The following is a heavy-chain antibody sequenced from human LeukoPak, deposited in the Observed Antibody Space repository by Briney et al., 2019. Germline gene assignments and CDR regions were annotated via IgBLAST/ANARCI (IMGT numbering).Heavy chain of an antibody. D-gene: IGHD2-15*01. CDR2: IYSGGST. Sequence: GGSLRLSCAASGFTVSSNYMSWVRQAPGKGLEWVSVIYSGGSTYYEDSVKGRFTISRDNSKNTLYLQMNSLRAEDTAVYYCARGHSSDAFDIWGQGTMVTVSS. CDR1: GFTVSSNY. CDR3: ARGHSSDAFDI. V-gene: IGHV3-53*01. J-gene: IGHJ3*02.